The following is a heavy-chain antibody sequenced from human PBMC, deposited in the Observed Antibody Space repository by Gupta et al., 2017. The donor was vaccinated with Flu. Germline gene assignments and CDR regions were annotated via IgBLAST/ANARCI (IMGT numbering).Heavy chain of an antibody. V-gene: IGHV3-23*01. J-gene: IGHJ6*02. CDR1: GFTFSSYA. Sequence: EVQLLESVGGLVQPGGSLRLSCVVSGFTFSSYAMTWVRQAPGKGLEWVAAISGSGVSIFYPDSVKGRFAISRDNSKNTLYLQMNSLRAEDTAVYYCAREERITIFGDYYYGMDVWGQGTTVTVS. CDR2: ISGSGVSI. D-gene: IGHD3-3*01. CDR3: AREERITIFGDYYYGMDV.